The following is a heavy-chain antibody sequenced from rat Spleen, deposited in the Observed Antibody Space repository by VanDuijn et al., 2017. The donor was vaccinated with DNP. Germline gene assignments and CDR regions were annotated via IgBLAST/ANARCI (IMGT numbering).Heavy chain of an antibody. D-gene: IGHD1-2*01. V-gene: IGHV5-7*01. CDR1: GFTFTDYN. CDR2: ITYDGRHT. J-gene: IGHJ2*01. Sequence: EVQLVESGGGLVQPGRSLKLSCAVSGFTFTDYNMAWVRQAPEKGLEWVATITYDGRHTYYRDSVQGRFTISRDQTKSILYLQMDNLGSEDTATYFCGRRRSSYDYWGQGTMVTVSP. CDR3: GRRRSSYDY.